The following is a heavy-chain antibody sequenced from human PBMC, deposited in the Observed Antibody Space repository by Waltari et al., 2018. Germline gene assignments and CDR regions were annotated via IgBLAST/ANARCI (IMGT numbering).Heavy chain of an antibody. CDR3: ARSAAIVVRGRYFQY. V-gene: IGHV4-34*02. J-gene: IGHJ1*01. CDR2: ITDRGLT. CDR1: GGSSFSAYF. Sequence: QVLLQQWGAGLLKPSETLSRSCAVHGGSSFSAYFWNWVRQVPGKGLEWIGEITDRGLTNYNPALKSRATISVDTSRNQFSLTLTSVTAADTALYYCARSAAIVVRGRYFQYWGQGTLVTVSS. D-gene: IGHD3-10*01.